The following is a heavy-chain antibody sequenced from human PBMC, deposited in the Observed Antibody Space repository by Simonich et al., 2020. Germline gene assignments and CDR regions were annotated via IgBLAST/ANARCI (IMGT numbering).Heavy chain of an antibody. D-gene: IGHD2-15*01. CDR2: IIAYKGNT. Sequence: QVQLVQSGAEVKKPGASVKVSCKASGYTFTSYGISWVRHAPGQGLEWMGGIIAYKGNTKYAQKLQGRVTMTTNTSTSTAYMELRSLRSDDTAVYYCARASRGTWWYYYFDYWGQGTLVTVSS. V-gene: IGHV1-18*01. J-gene: IGHJ4*02. CDR1: GYTFTSYG. CDR3: ARASRGTWWYYYFDY.